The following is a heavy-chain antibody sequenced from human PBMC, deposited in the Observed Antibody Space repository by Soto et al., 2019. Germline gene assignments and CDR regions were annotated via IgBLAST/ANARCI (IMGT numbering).Heavy chain of an antibody. CDR3: ATEDESSGHAGTFRH. CDR1: GFTFSSYG. Sequence: VGSLRLSCAASGFTFSSYGMHWVRQAPGKGLEWVAIIWYDGSNKYYADSVKGRFIVSRDNSKNILNLQLSSLRAEDTAVHYCATEDESSGHAGTFRHWGQGTVVTVSS. V-gene: IGHV3-30*02. CDR2: IWYDGSNK. D-gene: IGHD3-22*01. J-gene: IGHJ1*01.